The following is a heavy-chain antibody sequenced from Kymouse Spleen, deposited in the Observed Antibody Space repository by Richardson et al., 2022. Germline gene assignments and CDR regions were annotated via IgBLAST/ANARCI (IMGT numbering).Heavy chain of an antibody. CDR1: GFTFSNAW. Sequence: EVQLVESGGGLVKPGGSLRLSCAASGFTFSNAWMSWVRQAPGKGLEWVGRIKSKTDGGTTDYAAPVKGRFTISRDDSKNTLYLQMNSLKTEDTAVYYCTTGIFGVVIEYFQHWGQGTLVTVSS. J-gene: IGHJ1*01. CDR2: IKSKTDGGTT. CDR3: TTGIFGVVIEYFQH. D-gene: IGHD3-3*01. V-gene: IGHV3-15*01.